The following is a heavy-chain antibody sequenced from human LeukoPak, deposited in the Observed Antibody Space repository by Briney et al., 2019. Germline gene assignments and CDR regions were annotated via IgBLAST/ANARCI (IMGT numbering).Heavy chain of an antibody. J-gene: IGHJ1*01. CDR1: GYTFTSYY. V-gene: IGHV1-46*01. D-gene: IGHD4-17*01. CDR3: ARDTTYGDYPKGRFQH. Sequence: ASVKVSCKASGYTFTSYYMHWVRQAPGQGLEWMGIINPSGGSTSYAQKFQGRVTMTRDTSTSTVYMELSSLRSEDTAVYYCARDTTYGDYPKGRFQHWGQGTLVTVSS. CDR2: INPSGGST.